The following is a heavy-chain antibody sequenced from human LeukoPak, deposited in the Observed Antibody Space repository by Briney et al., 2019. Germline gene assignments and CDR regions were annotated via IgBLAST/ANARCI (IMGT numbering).Heavy chain of an antibody. J-gene: IGHJ4*02. Sequence: SETLSLTCTVSGGSISSYYWSWIRQPPGKGLEWIGYIYYSGSTNYNPSLKSRVTISVDTSKNQFSLKLSSVTAADTAVYYCARDTNGSGIIWGQGTLVTVSS. D-gene: IGHD3-10*01. CDR3: ARDTNGSGII. V-gene: IGHV4-59*01. CDR2: IYYSGST. CDR1: GGSISSYY.